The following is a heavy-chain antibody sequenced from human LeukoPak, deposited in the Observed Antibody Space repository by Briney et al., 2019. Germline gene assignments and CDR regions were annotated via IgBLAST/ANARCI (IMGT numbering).Heavy chain of an antibody. Sequence: ASVKVSCKASGYTFTGYYMHWVRQAPGQGLEWMGWISPNSGGTNYAQKIQGRVTMTRDTSISTAYMELSRLRSDDTAVYYCARVANWGSSPIDYWGQGTLVTVSS. J-gene: IGHJ4*02. V-gene: IGHV1-2*02. D-gene: IGHD7-27*01. CDR3: ARVANWGSSPIDY. CDR1: GYTFTGYY. CDR2: ISPNSGGT.